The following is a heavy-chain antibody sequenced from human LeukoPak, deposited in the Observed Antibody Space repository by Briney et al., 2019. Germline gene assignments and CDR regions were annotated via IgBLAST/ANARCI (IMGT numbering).Heavy chain of an antibody. D-gene: IGHD1/OR15-1a*01. CDR2: IYYSGST. CDR3: ARSEQSYYYGMDV. CDR1: GGSISSYY. Sequence: SETLSLTCTVSGGSISSYYWSWIRQPPGKGLEWIGYIYYSGSTNYNPSLKSRVTISVDTSKNQFSLKLSSVTAADTAVYYCARSEQSYYYGMDVWGQGTTVTVSS. V-gene: IGHV4-59*01. J-gene: IGHJ6*02.